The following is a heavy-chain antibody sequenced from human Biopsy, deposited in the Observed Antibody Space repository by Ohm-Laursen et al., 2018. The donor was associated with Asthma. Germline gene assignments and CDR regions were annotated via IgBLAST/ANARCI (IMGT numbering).Heavy chain of an antibody. Sequence: SLRLSCTASGFSFSDYYMTWMRQAPGKGLEWVAVGGSYYDGGLKYYADSVNGRFTVSRDDSENTLYLQMNSLGPDDTAVYYCARDVMEWYLPAFDFWGQGTLVTVSS. V-gene: IGHV3-30-3*01. CDR2: GGSYYDGGLK. D-gene: IGHD3-3*01. CDR3: ARDVMEWYLPAFDF. J-gene: IGHJ4*02. CDR1: GFSFSDYY.